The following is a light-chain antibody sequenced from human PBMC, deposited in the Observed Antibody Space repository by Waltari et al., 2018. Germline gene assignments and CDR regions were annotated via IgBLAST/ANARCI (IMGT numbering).Light chain of an antibody. Sequence: IVLTQSPGTLSLSPGESATLSCRASQSISRYLVWYQQKPGQPPRLLIYEASRRATGIPDRFSGSGSGTDFSLTISRLEPEDFGVYYCQNHERLPATFGQGTRVEI. V-gene: IGKV3-20*01. CDR1: QSISRY. J-gene: IGKJ1*01. CDR2: EAS. CDR3: QNHERLPAT.